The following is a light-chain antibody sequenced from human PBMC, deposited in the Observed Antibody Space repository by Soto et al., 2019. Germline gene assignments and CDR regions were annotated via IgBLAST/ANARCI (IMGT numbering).Light chain of an antibody. Sequence: QLVLTQPTSVSGSPGQSITISCTGTSSDVGSYDFVSWFQQHPGKAPKLMIYEVTNRPSGVSYRFSGSKSGNTASLTISGLQAEDEADYYCSSFTTTNTWVFGGGTKLTVL. V-gene: IGLV2-14*01. CDR1: SSDVGSYDF. J-gene: IGLJ3*02. CDR2: EVT. CDR3: SSFTTTNTWV.